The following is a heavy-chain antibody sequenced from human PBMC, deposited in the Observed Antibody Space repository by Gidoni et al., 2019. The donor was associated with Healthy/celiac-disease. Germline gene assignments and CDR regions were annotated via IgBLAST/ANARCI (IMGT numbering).Heavy chain of an antibody. CDR2: INHSGST. Sequence: QVQLQQWGAGLLKPSETLSLTCAVYGGSFCGYYWSWIRQPPGKGLEWIGEINHSGSTNYNPSLKSRVTISVDTSKNQFSLKLSSVTAADTAVYYCARNGGYYYYGMDVWGQGTTVTVSS. CDR1: GGSFCGYY. D-gene: IGHD3-16*01. CDR3: ARNGGYYYYGMDV. V-gene: IGHV4-34*01. J-gene: IGHJ6*02.